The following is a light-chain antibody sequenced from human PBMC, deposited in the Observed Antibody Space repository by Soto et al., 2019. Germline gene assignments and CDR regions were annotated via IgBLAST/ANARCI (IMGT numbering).Light chain of an antibody. J-gene: IGKJ4*01. Sequence: EIGLTQSQATLSLSPGERATLSCRASQSVSSYLAWYQQKPGQAPRLLIYDASNRATGIPARFSGSGSGTDFTLTISSLEPEDFAVYYCQQRSNWLLTFGGGTKVEIK. CDR1: QSVSSY. V-gene: IGKV3-11*01. CDR2: DAS. CDR3: QQRSNWLLT.